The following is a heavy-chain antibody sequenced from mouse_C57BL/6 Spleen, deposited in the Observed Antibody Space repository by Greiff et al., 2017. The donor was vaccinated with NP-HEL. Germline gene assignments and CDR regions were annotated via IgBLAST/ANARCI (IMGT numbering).Heavy chain of an antibody. CDR2: INPNNGGT. CDR3: ARVLNYGSSYGAMDY. V-gene: IGHV1-26*01. D-gene: IGHD1-1*01. Sequence: EVQLQQSGPELVKPGASVKISCKASGYTFTDYYMNWVKQSHGKSLEWIGDINPNNGGTSYNQKFKGKATLTVDKSSSTAYMELRSLTSEDSAVYYCARVLNYGSSYGAMDYWGQGTSVTVSS. J-gene: IGHJ4*01. CDR1: GYTFTDYY.